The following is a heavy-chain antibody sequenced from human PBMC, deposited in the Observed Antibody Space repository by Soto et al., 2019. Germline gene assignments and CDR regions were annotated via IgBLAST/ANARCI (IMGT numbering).Heavy chain of an antibody. Sequence: GASVKVSCKVSGYTLTELSMHWVRQAPGKGLEWMGIINPDGGKTSYAQKLQGRVTMTRDTSTSTVYMELSSLRSEDTAVYYCARVGSVGSMTTVSLAIDYWGQGTLVTVSS. CDR2: INPDGGKT. J-gene: IGHJ4*02. CDR3: ARVGSVGSMTTVSLAIDY. V-gene: IGHV1-24*01. CDR1: GYTLTELS. D-gene: IGHD4-17*01.